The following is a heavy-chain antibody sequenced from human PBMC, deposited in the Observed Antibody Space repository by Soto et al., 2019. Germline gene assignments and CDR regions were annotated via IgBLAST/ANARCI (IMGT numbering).Heavy chain of an antibody. Sequence: QVQLVESGGGLVKPGGSLRLSCAASGFRFSDYDMCWIRQAPGKGLEWISSIDSSGRTRFYADSVKGRFTISRENAKNSLCLQMNSLRAEDMAVYYCAREGRGSSSSVLVYWCQGTLVTVSS. J-gene: IGHJ4*02. CDR2: IDSSGRTR. V-gene: IGHV3-11*01. D-gene: IGHD6-6*01. CDR3: AREGRGSSSSVLVY. CDR1: GFRFSDYD.